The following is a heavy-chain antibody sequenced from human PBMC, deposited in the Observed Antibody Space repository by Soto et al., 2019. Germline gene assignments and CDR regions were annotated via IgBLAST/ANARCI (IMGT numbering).Heavy chain of an antibody. CDR2: IYYSGST. CDR3: ARDRDYGAFDI. D-gene: IGHD3-10*01. Sequence: PSETLSLTCTVSGGSISSYYWSWIRQPPGKGLEWIGYIYYSGSTNYNPSLKSRVTISVDTSKNQFSLKLSSVTAADTAVYYCARDRDYGAFDIWGQGTMVTV. V-gene: IGHV4-59*01. CDR1: GGSISSYY. J-gene: IGHJ3*02.